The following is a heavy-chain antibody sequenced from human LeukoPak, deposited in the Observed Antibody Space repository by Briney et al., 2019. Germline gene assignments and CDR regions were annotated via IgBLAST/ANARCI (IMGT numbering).Heavy chain of an antibody. CDR1: GFTFSSYG. J-gene: IGHJ4*02. Sequence: GGSLRLSCAASGFTFSSYGMSWVRQAPGKGLEWVSAISGSGGSTYYADSVKGRFTISRDNSKNTLYLQMSSLRAEDTAVYYCAKESWFGELFFFDYWGQGTLVTVSS. CDR2: ISGSGGST. V-gene: IGHV3-23*01. D-gene: IGHD3-10*01. CDR3: AKESWFGELFFFDY.